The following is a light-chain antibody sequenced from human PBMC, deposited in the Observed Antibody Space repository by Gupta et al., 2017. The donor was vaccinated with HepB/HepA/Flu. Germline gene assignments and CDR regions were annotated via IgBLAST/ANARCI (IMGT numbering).Light chain of an antibody. Sequence: DIQMTQSPSTLSASVGDRVTITCRASHSVGTYLAWYQHKPGKAPRLLIYEASTLQSGVPSRFSGSGSGTEFTLTISSLQPEDFATFYGQHYNNYQWTFGQGTKVEIK. CDR2: EAS. CDR1: HSVGTY. V-gene: IGKV1-5*03. CDR3: QHYNNYQWT. J-gene: IGKJ1*01.